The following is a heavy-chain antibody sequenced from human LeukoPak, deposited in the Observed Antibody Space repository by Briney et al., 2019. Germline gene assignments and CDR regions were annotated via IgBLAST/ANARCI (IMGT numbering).Heavy chain of an antibody. J-gene: IGHJ6*03. D-gene: IGHD3-3*01. V-gene: IGHV4-4*07. CDR1: GGSISSYY. CDR3: ARDGYYDFWSGSYPYMDV. Sequence: PSETLSLTCTVSGGSISSYYWSWIRQPAGKGLEWIGRIYTSGSTNYNPSPKSRVTMSVDTSKNQFSLKLSSVTAADTAVYYCARDGYYDFWSGSYPYMDVWGKGTTVTVSS. CDR2: IYTSGST.